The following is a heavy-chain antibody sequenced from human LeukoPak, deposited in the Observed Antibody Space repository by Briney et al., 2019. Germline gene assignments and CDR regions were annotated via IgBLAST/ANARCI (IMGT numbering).Heavy chain of an antibody. Sequence: ASVKVSCKASGYTFTSYGIRWVRQAPGQGLEWMGWISAYNGNTNYAQKLQGRVTMTTDTSTSTATIELRSLRSDDTTVYYCARGGSRVTPPDYWGQGTLVTVSS. CDR2: ISAYNGNT. CDR3: ARGGSRVTPPDY. V-gene: IGHV1-18*01. J-gene: IGHJ4*02. CDR1: GYTFTSYG. D-gene: IGHD2-21*02.